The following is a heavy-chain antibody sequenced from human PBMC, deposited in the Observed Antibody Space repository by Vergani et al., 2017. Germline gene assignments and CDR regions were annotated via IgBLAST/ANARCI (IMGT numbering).Heavy chain of an antibody. J-gene: IGHJ5*02. Sequence: QVQLVQSEAEVKKPGASVKVSCKASGYTFTSYGISWVRQAPGQGLEWMGWISAYNGNTNYAQKLQGRVTMTTDTSTSTAYMKLSRLRADDTAVYYCARDLGSGVVMYNWFDPWGQGTLVTVSS. CDR1: GYTFTSYG. CDR2: ISAYNGNT. D-gene: IGHD2-21*01. V-gene: IGHV1-18*01. CDR3: ARDLGSGVVMYNWFDP.